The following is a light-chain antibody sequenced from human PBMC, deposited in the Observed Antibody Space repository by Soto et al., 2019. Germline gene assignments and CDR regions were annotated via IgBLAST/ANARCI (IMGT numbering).Light chain of an antibody. CDR1: SSDVGGYNY. Sequence: QSVLTQPASVSGSPGQSITISCTGTSSDVGGYNYVSWYQQYPGKAPKLMIYEVSYRPSGVSNRFSGSKSGNTASLTISGLQAEDEADYYCSSYTSSSTLVFGGGTQLTVL. V-gene: IGLV2-14*01. CDR3: SSYTSSSTLV. J-gene: IGLJ2*01. CDR2: EVS.